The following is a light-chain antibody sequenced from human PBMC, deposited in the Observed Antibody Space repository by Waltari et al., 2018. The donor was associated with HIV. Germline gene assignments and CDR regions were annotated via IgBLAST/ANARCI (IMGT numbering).Light chain of an antibody. CDR1: SSTIGRNY. Sequence: QSVLTQPPSASGTPGQRVTISCSGSSSTIGRNYVYWFQQFPGTTPKVLIYRNDQRPSGVPDRFSGSKSGTSASLAIRGLRSEDEGDYYCAAWDDSLSGPVFGGGTKLTVL. CDR2: RND. V-gene: IGLV1-47*01. CDR3: AAWDDSLSGPV. J-gene: IGLJ3*02.